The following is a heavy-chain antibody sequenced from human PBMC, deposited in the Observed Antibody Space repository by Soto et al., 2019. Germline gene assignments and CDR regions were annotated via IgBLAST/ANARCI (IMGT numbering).Heavy chain of an antibody. Sequence: SETLSLTCTVSGGSISSGGYYWSWIRQHPGKGLEWIGYIYYSGSTYYNPSLKSRVTISVDTSKNQFSLKLSSVTAADTAVYYCARDGPSSSSKGKGMDVWGQGTTVTVSS. D-gene: IGHD6-13*01. CDR2: IYYSGST. J-gene: IGHJ6*02. V-gene: IGHV4-31*03. CDR1: GGSISSGGYY. CDR3: ARDGPSSSSKGKGMDV.